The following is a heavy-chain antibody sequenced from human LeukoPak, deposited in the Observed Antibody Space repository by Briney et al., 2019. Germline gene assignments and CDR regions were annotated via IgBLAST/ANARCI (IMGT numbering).Heavy chain of an antibody. J-gene: IGHJ4*02. V-gene: IGHV3-53*01. D-gene: IGHD2-2*01. CDR2: IYSGGST. CDR3: ARSCSSTSCYAYFDY. Sequence: GGSLRLSCAASAFTVSSYYMSWVRQAPGKGLELVSVIYSGGSTYYADSVKGRFTISRDNSKNTLYLQMNSLRAEDTAVYYCARSCSSTSCYAYFDYWGQGTLVTVSS. CDR1: AFTVSSYY.